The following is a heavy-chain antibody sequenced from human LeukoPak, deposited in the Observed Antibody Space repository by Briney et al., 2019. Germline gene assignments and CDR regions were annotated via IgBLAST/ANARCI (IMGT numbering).Heavy chain of an antibody. CDR3: ARVGRVEDYDILTGYIRYYFDY. CDR2: INHSGST. J-gene: IGHJ4*02. CDR1: GGSFSGYY. V-gene: IGHV4-34*01. Sequence: SETLSLTCAVYGGSFSGYYWSWIRQPPGKGLEWIGEINHSGSTNYNPSLKSRVTISVDTSKNQFSLKLSSVTAADTAVYYCARVGRVEDYDILTGYIRYYFDYWGQGTLVTVSS. D-gene: IGHD3-9*01.